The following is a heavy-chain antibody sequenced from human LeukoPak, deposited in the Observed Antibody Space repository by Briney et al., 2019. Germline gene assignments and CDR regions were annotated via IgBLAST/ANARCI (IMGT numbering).Heavy chain of an antibody. D-gene: IGHD2-2*01. CDR1: GVSFSDYA. J-gene: IGHJ4*02. V-gene: IGHV3-30-3*01. CDR3: AREVPAADY. CDR2: ISYDGSNK. Sequence: GRSLRLSCAASGVSFSDYAMHWVRQAPGKGLEWMAIISYDGSNKYYADSVKARFTTSRDNSKNTQYLQMTSLRAEDTAVYYCAREVPAADYWGQGNLVTVSS.